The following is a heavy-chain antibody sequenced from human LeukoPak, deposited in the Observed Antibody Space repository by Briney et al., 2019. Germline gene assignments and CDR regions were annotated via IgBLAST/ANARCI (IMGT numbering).Heavy chain of an antibody. J-gene: IGHJ3*02. D-gene: IGHD2-8*01. CDR3: ARSMGPFDI. CDR2: INPSAGI. V-gene: IGHV4-34*01. Sequence: SETLSLTCSLDGGSFGGHYWSWIRQPPGKGLEWIGEINPSAGIKDNPSLKSRVTISVDTSKNQFSLKLSSVTAADMAVYYCARSMGPFDIWGQGTMVTVSS. CDR1: GGSFGGHY.